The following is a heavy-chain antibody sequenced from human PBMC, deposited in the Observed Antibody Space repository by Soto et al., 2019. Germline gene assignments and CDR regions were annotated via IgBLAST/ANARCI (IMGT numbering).Heavy chain of an antibody. J-gene: IGHJ4*02. CDR3: ERPWEGMSLFYCFAY. D-gene: IGHD1-26*01. V-gene: IGHV4-39*01. Sequence: SETLSLTCTVSGGSSSSSSCYWGWIRQPPGRGLEWIVSIYYSGGTYYNPSLKSPVTISVYTSKNQFYLNLSSVTAADTALYYCERPWEGMSLFYCFAYWGQGTLVTVSS. CDR2: IYYSGGT. CDR1: GGSSSSSSCY.